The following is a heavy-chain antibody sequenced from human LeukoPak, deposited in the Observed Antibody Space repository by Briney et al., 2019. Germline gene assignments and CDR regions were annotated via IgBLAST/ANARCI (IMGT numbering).Heavy chain of an antibody. CDR2: IYYSGST. J-gene: IGHJ4*02. Sequence: PSETLSLTCTVSGGSISSSSYYWGWIRQPPGKGLEWIGSIYYSGSTYYNPSLKSRVTISVDTSKNQFSLKLSYVTAADTAVYYCARHSGPPYYFDYWGQGTLVTVSS. CDR3: ARHSGPPYYFDY. CDR1: GGSISSSSYY. V-gene: IGHV4-39*01. D-gene: IGHD3-10*01.